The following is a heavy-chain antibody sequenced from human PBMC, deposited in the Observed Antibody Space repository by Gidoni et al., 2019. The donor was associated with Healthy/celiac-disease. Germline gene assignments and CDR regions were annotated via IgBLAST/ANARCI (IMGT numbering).Heavy chain of an antibody. Sequence: EVQLVESGGVVVHPGGSLRLSCAASGFTFEEYTMHWVRQAPGKGLGWVSLISWDGGSTYYADSVKGRFTISRDNSKNSLYLQMNSLRTEDTALYYCAKDRGSGSYYYYYYGMDVWGQGTTVTVSS. D-gene: IGHD3-3*01. CDR3: AKDRGSGSYYYYYYGMDV. CDR2: ISWDGGST. V-gene: IGHV3-43*01. CDR1: GFTFEEYT. J-gene: IGHJ6*02.